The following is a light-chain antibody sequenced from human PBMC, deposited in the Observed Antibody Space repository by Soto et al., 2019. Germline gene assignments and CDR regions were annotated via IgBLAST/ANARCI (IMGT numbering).Light chain of an antibody. CDR3: QQRSNWPSLT. CDR2: DAS. V-gene: IGKV3-11*01. CDR1: QSVSSY. J-gene: IGKJ4*01. Sequence: EIVLTQSPATLSLSPGERATLSCRASQSVSSYLAWYQQKPGQAPRLLIYDASNRATGIPARFSGSGSGTDFTLTISSLEPADFAVYYCQQRSNWPSLTCGGGTNVDIK.